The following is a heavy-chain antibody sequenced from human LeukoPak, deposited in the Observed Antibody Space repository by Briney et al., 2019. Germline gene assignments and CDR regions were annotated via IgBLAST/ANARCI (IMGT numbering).Heavy chain of an antibody. J-gene: IGHJ4*02. Sequence: GGSLRLSCAASGFTFSSYGMHWVRQAPGKGLEWVAFIRYDGSNKYYADSVKGRFTISRDNSKNTLYLQINSLRAEDAAVYYCAKNPPRAAGGSEPDYWGQGTLVTVSS. CDR1: GFTFSSYG. V-gene: IGHV3-30*02. D-gene: IGHD1-14*01. CDR2: IRYDGSNK. CDR3: AKNPPRAAGGSEPDY.